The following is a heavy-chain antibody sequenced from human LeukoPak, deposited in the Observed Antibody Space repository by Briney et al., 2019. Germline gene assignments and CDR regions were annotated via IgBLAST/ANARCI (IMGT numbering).Heavy chain of an antibody. J-gene: IGHJ4*02. CDR3: ARGNSGYDLYYFDY. CDR2: MNPNSGNT. Sequence: ASVKVSCKASGYTFTSYDINWVRRATSHGREWLGWMNPNSGNTGYAQKFQGRVTMTRNTSISIAYMELSSLRSEDTAVYYCARGNSGYDLYYFDYWGQGTLVTVSS. V-gene: IGHV1-8*01. D-gene: IGHD5-12*01. CDR1: GYTFTSYD.